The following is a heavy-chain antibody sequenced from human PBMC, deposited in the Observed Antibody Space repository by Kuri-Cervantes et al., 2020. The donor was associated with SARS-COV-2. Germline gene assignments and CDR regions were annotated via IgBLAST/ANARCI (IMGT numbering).Heavy chain of an antibody. CDR3: AREEAAAGTGFNY. V-gene: IGHV4-59*11. D-gene: IGHD6-13*01. CDR1: GGSISSHY. J-gene: IGHJ4*02. CDR2: IYYSGST. Sequence: ESLKISCTVSGGSISSHYWSWIRQPPGKGLEWIGYIYYSGSTNYNPSLKSRVTISVDTSKNQFSLKLSSVTAADTAVYYCAREEAAAGTGFNYWGQGTLVTVSS.